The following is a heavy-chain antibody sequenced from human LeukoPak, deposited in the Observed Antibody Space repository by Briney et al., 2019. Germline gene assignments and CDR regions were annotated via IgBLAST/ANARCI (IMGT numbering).Heavy chain of an antibody. CDR2: INSDASST. V-gene: IGHV3-74*01. D-gene: IGHD6-13*01. CDR3: ARVDSSSWSPFDY. Sequence: GGSLRLSCAASGFTFSSYWMHWVRQAPGKGLVWVSRINSDASSTSYADSVRGRFTISRDNAKNTLYLQMNSPRAEDTAVYYCARVDSSSWSPFDYWGQGTLVTVSS. J-gene: IGHJ4*02. CDR1: GFTFSSYW.